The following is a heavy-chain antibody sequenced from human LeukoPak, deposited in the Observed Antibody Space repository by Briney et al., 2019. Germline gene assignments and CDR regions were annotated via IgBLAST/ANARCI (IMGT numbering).Heavy chain of an antibody. CDR2: INPNSGNT. CDR1: GYTFTGYY. J-gene: IGHJ5*02. CDR3: ARKAVAVAGYNCVDP. D-gene: IGHD6-19*01. Sequence: ASVKVSCKASGYTFTGYYMHWVRQAPGQGLEWMGWINPNSGNTGYAQKFQGRVTMTRNTSISTAYMELTSLRSEDTAVYYCARKAVAVAGYNCVDPWGQGTLVTVSS. V-gene: IGHV1-8*02.